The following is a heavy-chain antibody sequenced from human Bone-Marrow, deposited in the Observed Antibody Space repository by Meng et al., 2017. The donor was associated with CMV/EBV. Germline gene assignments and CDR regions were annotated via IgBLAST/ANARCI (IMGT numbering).Heavy chain of an antibody. CDR2: ISWDGGST. CDR1: GFTFDDYT. Sequence: GGSLRLSCAASGFTFDDYTMHWVRQAPGKGLEWVSLISWDGGSTYYADSVKGRFTISRDNSKNSLYLQMNSLRTEDTALYYCAKGAIAGVPNPMDVWGQGTTVTVSS. CDR3: AKGAIAGVPNPMDV. V-gene: IGHV3-43*01. D-gene: IGHD6-13*01. J-gene: IGHJ6*02.